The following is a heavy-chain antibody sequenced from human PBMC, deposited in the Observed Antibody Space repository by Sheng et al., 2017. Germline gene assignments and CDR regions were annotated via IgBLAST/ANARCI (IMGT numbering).Heavy chain of an antibody. J-gene: IGHJ4*02. CDR1: GFTFNSFA. CDR2: ISYDGSDQ. CDR3: ARDGRHCRGGFCHPF. Sequence: QVQLVESGGGVVQPGRSLRLSCTASGFTFNSFAMHWVRQTPGKGLEWLAVISYDGSDQYYADSVKGRFTISRDNSKNTVYLQVNTLSAEDTALYYCARDGRHCRGGFCHPFWGQGTLVTVSS. V-gene: IGHV3-30*04. D-gene: IGHD2-15*01.